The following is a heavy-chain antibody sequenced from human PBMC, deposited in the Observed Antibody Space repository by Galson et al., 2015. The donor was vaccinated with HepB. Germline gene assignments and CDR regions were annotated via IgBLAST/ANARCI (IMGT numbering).Heavy chain of an antibody. Sequence: SLRLSCAASGFTFSSYGMHWVRQAPGKGLEWVAVISYDGSNKYYADSVKGRFTISRDNSKNTLYLQMNSLRAEDTAVYYCAKLYSYAEKIFDYWGQGTLVTVSS. D-gene: IGHD5-18*01. CDR2: ISYDGSNK. CDR3: AKLYSYAEKIFDY. J-gene: IGHJ4*02. CDR1: GFTFSSYG. V-gene: IGHV3-30*18.